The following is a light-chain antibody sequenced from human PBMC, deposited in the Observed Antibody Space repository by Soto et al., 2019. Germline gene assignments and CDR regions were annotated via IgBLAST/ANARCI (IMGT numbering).Light chain of an antibody. V-gene: IGKV1-39*01. Sequence: DVQMTQSPSSLSASVGDGVTITCRASQSIKKSLNWYQQKPGKAPKLLIFAASNLQSGVPSRFSGSGSGTDFTLTISSLKAEDFATYYCQQNYITPPWTFGPGTKVDIK. CDR1: QSIKKS. CDR2: AAS. J-gene: IGKJ1*01. CDR3: QQNYITPPWT.